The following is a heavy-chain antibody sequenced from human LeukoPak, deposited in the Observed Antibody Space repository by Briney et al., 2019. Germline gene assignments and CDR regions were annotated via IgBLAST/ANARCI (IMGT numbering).Heavy chain of an antibody. Sequence: ASVKVSCKASGYTFTGYFMHWVRQAPGQGPEWMGWINPNSGGTNYAQKFQGRVAMTRDTSINTTYMELSRLKSDDTAVYYCARDVRRNNSSHIDCWGQGALVTVSS. J-gene: IGHJ4*02. CDR3: ARDVRRNNSSHIDC. CDR2: INPNSGGT. V-gene: IGHV1-2*02. D-gene: IGHD6-13*01. CDR1: GYTFTGYF.